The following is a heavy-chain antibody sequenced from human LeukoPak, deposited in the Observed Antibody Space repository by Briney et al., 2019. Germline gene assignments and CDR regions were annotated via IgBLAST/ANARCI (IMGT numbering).Heavy chain of an antibody. CDR3: AKQSLYDSSGHFHY. J-gene: IGHJ4*02. CDR1: GFTFSSYA. D-gene: IGHD3-22*01. Sequence: GGSLRLSCAASGFTFSSYAMTWVRQAPGKGLEWVSTITGSGGYKYYADSVKGRFTISRDNSKNTLFLRMNSLRAEDTAVYFCAKQSLYDSSGHFHYWGQGTLVTVSS. V-gene: IGHV3-23*01. CDR2: ITGSGGYK.